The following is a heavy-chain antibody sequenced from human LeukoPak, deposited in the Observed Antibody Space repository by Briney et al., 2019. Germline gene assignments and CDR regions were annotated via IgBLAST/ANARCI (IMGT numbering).Heavy chain of an antibody. J-gene: IGHJ6*02. V-gene: IGHV3-30-3*01. CDR2: ISYGGSNK. Sequence: TGGSLRLSCAASGFTFSSYAMHWVRQAPGKGLEWVAVISYGGSNKYYADSVKGRFTISRDNSKNTLYLQMNSQRAEDTAVYYCARDLGCSSTSCYVDYYYYGMDVWGQGTTVTVSS. CDR1: GFTFSSYA. D-gene: IGHD2-2*01. CDR3: ARDLGCSSTSCYVDYYYYGMDV.